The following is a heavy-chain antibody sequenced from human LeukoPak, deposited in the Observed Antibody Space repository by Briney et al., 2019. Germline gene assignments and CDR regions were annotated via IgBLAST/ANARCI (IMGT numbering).Heavy chain of an antibody. CDR1: GFTFSSCS. V-gene: IGHV3-21*01. D-gene: IGHD2-2*01. CDR3: ASPGGRGCSSTSCAGYAFDI. CDR2: ISSSSSYI. J-gene: IGHJ3*02. Sequence: GGSLRLSCAASGFTFSSCSMNWVRQAPGKGLEWVSSISSSSSYIYYADSVKGRFTISRDNAKNSLYLQMSSLRAEDTAVYYCASPGGRGCSSTSCAGYAFDIWGQGTMVTVSS.